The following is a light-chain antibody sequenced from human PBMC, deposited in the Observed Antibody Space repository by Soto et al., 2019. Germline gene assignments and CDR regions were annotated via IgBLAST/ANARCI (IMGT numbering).Light chain of an antibody. CDR1: SGDVGAYNY. Sequence: QSALTQPASVSGSPGQSITISCTGTSGDVGAYNYVSWYQQHPGKAPKLMIYDVSNRPSGVSNRFSGSKSGNTASLTISGLQPEDEADYYCRSYTSTSTRVFGTWTKLTVL. V-gene: IGLV2-14*01. CDR2: DVS. CDR3: RSYTSTSTRV. J-gene: IGLJ1*01.